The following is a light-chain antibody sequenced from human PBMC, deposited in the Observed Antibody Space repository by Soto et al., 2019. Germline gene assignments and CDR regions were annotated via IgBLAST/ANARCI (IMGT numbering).Light chain of an antibody. V-gene: IGKV3D-20*01. J-gene: IGKJ5*01. CDR3: HQYGNSPAT. Sequence: EIVLTQSPGTLSVSPGQTATLSCAASRSVSSTYLAWYQHRPGLAPRLLMYDVSKRASGIPDRFSGGGSGTHFTLTISTVEREDFAVYYCHQYGNSPATFGQGTRLEIK. CDR2: DVS. CDR1: RSVSSTY.